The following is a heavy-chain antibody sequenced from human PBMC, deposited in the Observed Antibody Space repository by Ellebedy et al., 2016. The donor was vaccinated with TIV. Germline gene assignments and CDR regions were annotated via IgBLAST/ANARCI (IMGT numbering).Heavy chain of an antibody. V-gene: IGHV4-39*02. CDR1: GGSISRSSYY. D-gene: IGHD4-17*01. CDR2: IYYSGST. Sequence: GSLRLSXNVSGGSISRSSYYWGWIRQPPGKGLEWIGSIYYSGSTYYNPSLKSRVTISVDTSKNHFSLKLSSVTAADTAVYYCAAPTPYYSYYYGMDVWGQGTTVTVSS. J-gene: IGHJ6*02. CDR3: AAPTPYYSYYYGMDV.